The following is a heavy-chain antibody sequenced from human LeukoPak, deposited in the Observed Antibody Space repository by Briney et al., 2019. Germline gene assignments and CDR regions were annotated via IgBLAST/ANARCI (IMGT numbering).Heavy chain of an antibody. V-gene: IGHV3-66*04. Sequence: GGSLRLSCAASGFTVSSYYMTWVRQAPGKGLEWVSVMYSGGSTYYADSVKGRVAISRDNSQNTVFLQMNSVRVEGTAVYYCARLQERDSRDYWGQGTLVTVSS. CDR1: GFTVSSYY. D-gene: IGHD3-22*01. J-gene: IGHJ4*02. CDR3: ARLQERDSRDY. CDR2: MYSGGST.